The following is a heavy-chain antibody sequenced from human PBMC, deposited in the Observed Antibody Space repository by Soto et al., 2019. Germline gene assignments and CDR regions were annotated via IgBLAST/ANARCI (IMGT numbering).Heavy chain of an antibody. J-gene: IGHJ5*02. V-gene: IGHV4-34*01. CDR2: INHSGST. Sequence: SETLSLTCAVYGGSFSGYYWSWIRQPPGKGLEWIGEINHSGSTNYNPSLKSRVTISVDTSKNQFSLKLSSVTAADTAVYYCARGRSNYVFLCWFDPWGQGTLVTVSS. D-gene: IGHD4-4*01. CDR1: GGSFSGYY. CDR3: ARGRSNYVFLCWFDP.